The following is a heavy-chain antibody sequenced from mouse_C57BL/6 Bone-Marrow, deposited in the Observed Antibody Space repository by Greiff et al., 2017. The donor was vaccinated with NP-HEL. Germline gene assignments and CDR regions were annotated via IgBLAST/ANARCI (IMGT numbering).Heavy chain of an antibody. J-gene: IGHJ3*01. D-gene: IGHD1-1*01. V-gene: IGHV2-2*01. CDR2: IWSGGST. Sequence: VNLVESGPGLVQPSQSLSITCTVSGFSLTSYGVHWVRQSPGKGLEWLGVIWSGGSTDYNAAFISRLSISKDNSKSQVFFNMNSLQADDTAIYYCASPPYYYGSSFAYWGQGTLVTVSA. CDR1: GFSLTSYG. CDR3: ASPPYYYGSSFAY.